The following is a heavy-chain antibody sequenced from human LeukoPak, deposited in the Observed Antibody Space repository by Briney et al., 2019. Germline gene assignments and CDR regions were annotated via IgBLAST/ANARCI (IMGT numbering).Heavy chain of an antibody. Sequence: GGSLRLSCAASGFTFRNYAMSWVRQAPGKGLEWVSTIGGSGDNAYYADSVKGRFTISRDKSKKTLYLQMNSLRAEDTAVYYCAKERSPYYDILVTVIGAWFDPWGQGTLVTVSS. CDR1: GFTFRNYA. CDR2: IGGSGDNA. J-gene: IGHJ5*02. D-gene: IGHD3-9*01. CDR3: AKERSPYYDILVTVIGAWFDP. V-gene: IGHV3-23*01.